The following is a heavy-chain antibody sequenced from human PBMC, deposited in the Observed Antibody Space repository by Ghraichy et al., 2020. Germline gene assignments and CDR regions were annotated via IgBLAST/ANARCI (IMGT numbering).Heavy chain of an antibody. CDR3: ARARPRIQLWYHDAFDI. Sequence: ASVKVSCKAAGYTFRSYGISWLLQAPVQVLERMGWISAYNGNTNYAQKLQGRVTMTTETSTSTAYMELRSLRSDDTAVYYCARARPRIQLWYHDAFDIWGQGIMVTVSS. D-gene: IGHD5-18*01. CDR1: GYTFRSYG. J-gene: IGHJ3*02. V-gene: IGHV1-18*04. CDR2: ISAYNGNT.